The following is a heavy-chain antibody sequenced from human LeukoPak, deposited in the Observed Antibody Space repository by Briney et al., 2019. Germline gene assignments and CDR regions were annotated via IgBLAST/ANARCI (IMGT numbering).Heavy chain of an antibody. J-gene: IGHJ6*03. Sequence: GGSLRLSCAASGFTFSDYYMSWIRQAPGKGLEWVSSISSSSSYMYYADSVKGRFTISRDNAKSSLSLRMNSLRAEDTAVYYCARTRGSSEISYYYYYMDVWGKGTTVTVSS. CDR2: ISSSSSYM. CDR1: GFTFSDYY. CDR3: ARTRGSSEISYYYYYMDV. D-gene: IGHD6-6*01. V-gene: IGHV3-11*06.